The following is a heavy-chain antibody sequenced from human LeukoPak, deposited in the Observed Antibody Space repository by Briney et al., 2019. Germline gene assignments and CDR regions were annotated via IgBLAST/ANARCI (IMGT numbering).Heavy chain of an antibody. CDR3: ARDRRGCSGGSCYRFDY. CDR1: GYTFTGYY. D-gene: IGHD2-15*01. Sequence: ASVKVSCKASGYTFTGYYMHWVRQAPGQGLEWMGWINPNSGGTNYAQKFQGRVTMTRDTSISTAYMELSRLRSDDTAVYYCARDRRGCSGGSCYRFDYWGQGTLVTVSS. V-gene: IGHV1-2*02. CDR2: INPNSGGT. J-gene: IGHJ4*02.